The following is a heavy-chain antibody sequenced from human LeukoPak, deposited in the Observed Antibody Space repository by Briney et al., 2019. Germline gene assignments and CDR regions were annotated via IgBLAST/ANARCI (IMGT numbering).Heavy chain of an antibody. D-gene: IGHD6-6*01. CDR1: GGSFSDSV. J-gene: IGHJ4*02. CDR2: INHSGST. CDR3: ARGYSSSSWEYYFDY. V-gene: IGHV4-34*01. Sequence: SETLSLTCAVYGGSFSDSVWSWIRQPPGKGLEWIGEINHSGSTNYNPSLKSRVTISVDTSKNQFSLKLNSVTAADTAVYYCARGYSSSSWEYYFDYWGQGTLVTVSS.